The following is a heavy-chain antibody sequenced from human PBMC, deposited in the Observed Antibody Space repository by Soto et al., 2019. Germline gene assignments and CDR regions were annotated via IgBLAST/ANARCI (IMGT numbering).Heavy chain of an antibody. CDR2: IYPGDSDT. V-gene: IGHV5-51*01. Sequence: PVESLKISCKGSGYSFTSYWIGWVRQMPGKGLEWMGIIYPGDSDTRYSPSFQGQVTISADKSISTAYLQWSSLKASDTAMYYCARAATMVRGVITTFDYWGQGTLVTVSS. CDR3: ARAATMVRGVITTFDY. CDR1: GYSFTSYW. D-gene: IGHD3-10*01. J-gene: IGHJ4*02.